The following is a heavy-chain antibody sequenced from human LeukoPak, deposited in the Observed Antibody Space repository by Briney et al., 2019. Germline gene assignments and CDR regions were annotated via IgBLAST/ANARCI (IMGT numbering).Heavy chain of an antibody. CDR1: GFTFDDYA. D-gene: IGHD3-10*01. CDR3: AKDKVGGSGNQLSYYYYGMDV. CDR2: ISWNSGSI. V-gene: IGHV3-9*01. J-gene: IGHJ6*02. Sequence: PGGSLRLSCAASGFTFDDYAMHWVRQAPGKGLEWVSGISWNSGSIGYADSVKGRFTISRDNAKNSLYLQMNSLRAEDTALYYCAKDKVGGSGNQLSYYYYGMDVWGQGTTVTVSS.